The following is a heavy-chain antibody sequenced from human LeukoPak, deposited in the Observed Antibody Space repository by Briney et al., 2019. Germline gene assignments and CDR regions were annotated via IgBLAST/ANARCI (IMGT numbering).Heavy chain of an antibody. CDR1: GYTFTSYG. Sequence: GASVKVSCKASGYTFTSYGISWVRQAPGQGLEWMGWISAYNGNTNYAQKLQGRVTMTTDTSTSTAYMELRSLRSDDTAVYYCAREDPGYSYGLYGYWGQGTLVTVSS. CDR3: AREDPGYSYGLYGY. V-gene: IGHV1-18*01. J-gene: IGHJ4*02. D-gene: IGHD5-18*01. CDR2: ISAYNGNT.